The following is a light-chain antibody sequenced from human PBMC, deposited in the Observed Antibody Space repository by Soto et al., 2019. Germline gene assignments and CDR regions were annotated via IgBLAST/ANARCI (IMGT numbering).Light chain of an antibody. J-gene: IGKJ4*01. CDR2: AAS. CDR1: ETISTY. Sequence: DIQMTQSPSSLSASIGDRVTITCRASETISTYLNWYQQRPGRAPRLLIYAASTLQGGIPSRFSGSGSGTDFTLTISSLQHEDFATYYCQQSYITPLTFGGGTKVEI. CDR3: QQSYITPLT. V-gene: IGKV1-39*01.